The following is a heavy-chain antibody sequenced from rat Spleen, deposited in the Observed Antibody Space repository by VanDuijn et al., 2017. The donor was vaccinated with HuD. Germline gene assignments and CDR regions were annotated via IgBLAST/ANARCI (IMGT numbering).Heavy chain of an antibody. V-gene: IGHV5-31*01. CDR1: GFTFNNYW. Sequence: EVQLVESGGGLVQPGRSLKLSCVASGFTFNNYWMTWIRQAPGKGLEWVASITNTGGSTYYPDSVKGRFTISRDNAKSTLYLQMNSLRSEDTATYYCTRDENYYDGSYYYGVMDAWGQGASVTVSS. J-gene: IGHJ4*01. CDR2: ITNTGGST. D-gene: IGHD1-12*02. CDR3: TRDENYYDGSYYYGVMDA.